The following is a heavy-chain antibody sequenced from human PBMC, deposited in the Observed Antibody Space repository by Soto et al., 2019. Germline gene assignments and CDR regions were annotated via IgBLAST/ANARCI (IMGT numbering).Heavy chain of an antibody. CDR2: IYHTGTT. CDR1: GASISRGGYS. Sequence: QLQLHEAGPGLVKASQTLSLTCTVSGASISRGGYSWSWIRQPPGKGLEWIGYIYHTGTTDYNPGLKSRVAISIDRSKNQVSLTLTSVTAADTAVYYCARGGGTVVVAAFDYWGQGTLVAVSS. D-gene: IGHD2-15*01. V-gene: IGHV4-30-2*01. CDR3: ARGGGTVVVAAFDY. J-gene: IGHJ4*02.